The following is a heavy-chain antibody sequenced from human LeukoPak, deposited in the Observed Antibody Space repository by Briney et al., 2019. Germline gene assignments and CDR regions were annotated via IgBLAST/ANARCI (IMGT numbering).Heavy chain of an antibody. CDR3: ARQFTNATEGFDI. CDR1: GGSISSSNYD. D-gene: IGHD2-15*01. V-gene: IGHV4-39*01. J-gene: IGHJ3*02. CDR2: IYYSGST. Sequence: PSETLSLTCTVSGGSISSSNYDWGWIRQPPGKGLEWIGSIYYSGSTYYNPSLKSRVTISVVTSKNQFSLKLSSVTAADTAVYYWARQFTNATEGFDIWGQGTMVTVSS.